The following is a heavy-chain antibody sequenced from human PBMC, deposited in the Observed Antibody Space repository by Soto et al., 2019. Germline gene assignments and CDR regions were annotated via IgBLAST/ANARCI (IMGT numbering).Heavy chain of an antibody. Sequence: GGSLRLSCAASGFTFSNYVMNWVRQAPGKGLEWVSTISYSADKTFYADSVKGRFTISRDNSRDTLFLQMNSLRADDAAVYYCARRARTATTNRGAFDIWGQGTMVTVSS. CDR3: ARRARTATTNRGAFDI. J-gene: IGHJ3*02. CDR1: GFTFSNYV. CDR2: ISYSADKT. V-gene: IGHV3-23*01. D-gene: IGHD1-7*01.